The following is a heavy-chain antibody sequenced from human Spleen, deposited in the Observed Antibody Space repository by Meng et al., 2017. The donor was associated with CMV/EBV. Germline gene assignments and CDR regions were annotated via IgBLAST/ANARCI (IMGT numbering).Heavy chain of an antibody. J-gene: IGHJ4*02. CDR3: VRVGGRFGEFWGFDY. Sequence: SGLPFDDCDMSWVRQAPGKGLEWVSGISWSGDSTGYADSVKGRFIISRDNAKNSLYLQMNSLRAEDTALYYCVRVGGRFGEFWGFDYWGLGTLVTVSS. CDR1: GLPFDDCD. D-gene: IGHD3-10*01. CDR2: ISWSGDST. V-gene: IGHV3-20*03.